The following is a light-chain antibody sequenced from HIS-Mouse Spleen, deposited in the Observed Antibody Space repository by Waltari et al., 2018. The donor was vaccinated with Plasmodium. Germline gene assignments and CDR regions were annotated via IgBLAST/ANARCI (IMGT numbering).Light chain of an antibody. CDR3: AAWDDSLSGVV. V-gene: IGLV1-47*01. CDR1: SSNIGSNY. CDR2: RKK. J-gene: IGLJ2*01. Sequence: QSVLTQPPSASGTPGQRVTISCSGSSSNIGSNYVYWYQQLPGTAPKLLIDRKKRRPLGVPDLFSGAKSGTSASLAISGLRSEDEADYYCAAWDDSLSGVVFGGGTKLTVL.